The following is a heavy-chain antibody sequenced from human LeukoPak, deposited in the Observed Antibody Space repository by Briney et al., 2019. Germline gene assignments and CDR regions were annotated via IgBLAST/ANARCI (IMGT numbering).Heavy chain of an antibody. Sequence: GGSLRLSCAASGFTLSSYSMNWVRQAPGKGLEWVSYISSSSSTIYYADSVKGRFTISRDNAKNSLYLQMNSLRAEDTAVYYCARDLVTIFENWFDPWGQGTLVTVSS. CDR1: GFTLSSYS. V-gene: IGHV3-48*01. CDR2: ISSSSSTI. D-gene: IGHD3-3*01. J-gene: IGHJ5*02. CDR3: ARDLVTIFENWFDP.